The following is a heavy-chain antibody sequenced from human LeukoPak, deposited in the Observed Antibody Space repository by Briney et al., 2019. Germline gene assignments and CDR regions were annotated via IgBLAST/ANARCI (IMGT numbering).Heavy chain of an antibody. J-gene: IGHJ4*02. V-gene: IGHV4-4*07. D-gene: IGHD2-15*01. CDR3: ARDRGSDFDY. Sequence: SETLSLTCTVSGASISTYYWSWIRQPAGKGLEWIGHIYASGTTNYNPSLKSRVTMSIDTSKNQFSLKPISVTAADTAVYYCARDRGSDFDYWGQGTLVTVSS. CDR2: IYASGTT. CDR1: GASISTYY.